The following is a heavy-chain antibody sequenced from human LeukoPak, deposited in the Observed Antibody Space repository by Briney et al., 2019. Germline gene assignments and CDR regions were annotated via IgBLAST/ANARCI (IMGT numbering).Heavy chain of an antibody. Sequence: GGSLRLSCAASGFTFSSYAMSWVRQAPGKGLEWVSAISGSVGSTYYADSVKGRFTIARDNSKTTLYLQLNSLRAEDTAVYYCAKEEKSSIAAQFDPWGQGTLVTVSS. J-gene: IGHJ5*02. CDR3: AKEEKSSIAAQFDP. V-gene: IGHV3-23*01. CDR2: ISGSVGST. D-gene: IGHD6-6*01. CDR1: GFTFSSYA.